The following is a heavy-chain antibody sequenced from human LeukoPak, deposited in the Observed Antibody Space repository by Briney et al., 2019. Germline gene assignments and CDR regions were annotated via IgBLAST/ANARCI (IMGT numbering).Heavy chain of an antibody. CDR3: ARGRLELVRVDYYYYYMEV. D-gene: IGHD6-13*01. CDR1: GGTFSSYA. CDR2: IIPIFGTA. Sequence: ASVKVSCKASGGTFSSYAISWVRQAPGQGLEWMGGIIPIFGTANYAQKFQGRVTITTDESTSTAYMELSSLRSEDTAVYYCARGRLELVRVDYYYYYMEVWGKGTTVTVSS. V-gene: IGHV1-69*05. J-gene: IGHJ6*03.